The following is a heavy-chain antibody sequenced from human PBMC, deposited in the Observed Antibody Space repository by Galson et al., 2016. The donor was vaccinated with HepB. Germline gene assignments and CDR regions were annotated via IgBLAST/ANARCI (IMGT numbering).Heavy chain of an antibody. D-gene: IGHD3-10*01. CDR2: ISWNSGRR. CDR3: AKGAYGSRSFFLDF. Sequence: SLRLSCAASGFTFDDYAMDWVRQAPGRGLEWVSGISWNSGRRDYADSVKGRVTISRDNAKNSLYLQMDSLRDEDRALYYCAKGAYGSRSFFLDFWGQGTLVTVSS. V-gene: IGHV3-9*01. CDR1: GFTFDDYA. J-gene: IGHJ4*02.